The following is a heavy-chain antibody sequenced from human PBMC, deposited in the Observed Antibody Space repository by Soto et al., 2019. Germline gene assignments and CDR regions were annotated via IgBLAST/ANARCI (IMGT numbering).Heavy chain of an antibody. Sequence: HVQVVESGGGVVQAGRSLRLSCAVSGFTFSRYGMHWVRQAPGKGLEWVAFIWYDGSNKNYADSVKGRFTVSRDDLKNTVYLQMKSLRVEDTAVYYCPRDIGLVDIVSTIVYQYSFSGMDVWCQGTPVTVSS. J-gene: IGHJ6*02. CDR1: GFTFSRYG. V-gene: IGHV3-33*01. CDR3: PRDIGLVDIVSTIVYQYSFSGMDV. D-gene: IGHD5-12*01. CDR2: IWYDGSNK.